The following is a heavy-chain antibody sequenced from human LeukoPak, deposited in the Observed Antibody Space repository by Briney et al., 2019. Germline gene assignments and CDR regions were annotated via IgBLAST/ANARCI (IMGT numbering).Heavy chain of an antibody. Sequence: SETLSLTCSVSGGYISSYYWSWIRQPPGKGLEWIGYIYYSGSTNYNSSLKSRVTISVDTSKNQFSLKLSSVTAADTAVYYCARSPQGTATTANWLDPWGQGTLVTVSS. CDR3: ARSPQGTATTANWLDP. CDR1: GGYISSYY. V-gene: IGHV4-59*01. J-gene: IGHJ5*02. CDR2: IYYSGST. D-gene: IGHD4-17*01.